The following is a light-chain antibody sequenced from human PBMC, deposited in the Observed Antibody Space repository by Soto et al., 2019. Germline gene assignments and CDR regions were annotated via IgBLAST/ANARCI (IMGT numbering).Light chain of an antibody. CDR1: QSVSSY. Sequence: EIVLTQSPATLSLSPGERATLSCRASQSVSSYLAWYQQKPGQAPRLLIYDASNRATGIPARFSGSGSGTDFTLTISSLEPEDFAVYYCQQRSNWPRGITVGPGTKVDIK. CDR3: QQRSNWPRGIT. J-gene: IGKJ3*01. CDR2: DAS. V-gene: IGKV3-11*01.